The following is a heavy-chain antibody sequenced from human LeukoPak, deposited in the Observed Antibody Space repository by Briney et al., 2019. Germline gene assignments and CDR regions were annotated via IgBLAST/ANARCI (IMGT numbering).Heavy chain of an antibody. CDR1: GYTFTGNY. J-gene: IGHJ4*02. CDR2: INPNSGTT. Sequence: ASMKVSCKASGYTFTGNYVHWARQAPGQGLERMGWINPNSGTTTYAQNFQGRVTMTRDTSISTAYMELSRLTSDDTAVYYCARGDFGSGSHFDYWGQGTLVTVSS. D-gene: IGHD3-10*01. CDR3: ARGDFGSGSHFDY. V-gene: IGHV1-2*02.